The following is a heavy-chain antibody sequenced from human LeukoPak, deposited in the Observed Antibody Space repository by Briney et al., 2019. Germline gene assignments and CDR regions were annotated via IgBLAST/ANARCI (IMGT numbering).Heavy chain of an antibody. CDR3: ARGKGNYYDSSGLDY. CDR2: INHSGST. J-gene: IGHJ4*02. D-gene: IGHD3-22*01. CDR1: GGSFSGYY. Sequence: SETPSLTCAVYGGSFSGYYWSWIRQPPGKGLEWIGEINHSGSTNYNPSLKSRVTISVDTSKNQFSLKLSSVTAADTAVYYCARGKGNYYDSSGLDYWGQGTLVTVSS. V-gene: IGHV4-34*01.